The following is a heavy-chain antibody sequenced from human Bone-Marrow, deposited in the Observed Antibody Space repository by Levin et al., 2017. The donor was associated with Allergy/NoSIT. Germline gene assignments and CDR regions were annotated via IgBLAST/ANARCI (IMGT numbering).Heavy chain of an antibody. V-gene: IGHV4-34*01. CDR3: ARQLATYYDFWSGSYHRTPYFDY. D-gene: IGHD3-3*01. CDR1: GGSFSGYY. J-gene: IGHJ4*02. CDR2: INHSGST. Sequence: TSQTLSLTCAVYGGSFSGYYWSWIRQPPGKGLEWIGEINHSGSTNYNPSLKSRVTISVDTSKNQFSLKLSSVTAADTAVYYCARQLATYYDFWSGSYHRTPYFDYWGQGTLVTVSS.